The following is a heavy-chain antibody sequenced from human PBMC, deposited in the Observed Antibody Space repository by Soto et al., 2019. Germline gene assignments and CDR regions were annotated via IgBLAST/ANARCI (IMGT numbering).Heavy chain of an antibody. CDR3: ARGVDDYVWGSYRYPNPDY. J-gene: IGHJ4*02. D-gene: IGHD3-16*02. CDR1: GFTFSSYW. CDR2: IKQDGSEK. V-gene: IGHV3-7*05. Sequence: EVQLVESGGGLVQPGGSLRLSCAASGFTFSSYWMSWVRQAPGKGLEWVANIKQDGSEKYYVDSVKGRFTISRDNAKNSLYLQMNSLRAEDTAVYYCARGVDDYVWGSYRYPNPDYWGQGTLVTVSS.